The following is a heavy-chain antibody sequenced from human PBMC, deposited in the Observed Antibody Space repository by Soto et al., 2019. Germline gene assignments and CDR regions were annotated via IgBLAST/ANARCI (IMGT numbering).Heavy chain of an antibody. D-gene: IGHD1-26*01. V-gene: IGHV1-18*01. CDR3: AREREDSVRVGDLAFDI. Sequence: QVPLVQSGAEVKKPGASVKVSCKASGYTFTSYGISWVRQAPGQGLEWMGWISAYNGNTNYAQKLQGRVTMSTDTPTSTAYMELRSLRSDDTAVYYCAREREDSVRVGDLAFDIWGQGTMVTVSS. CDR2: ISAYNGNT. CDR1: GYTFTSYG. J-gene: IGHJ3*02.